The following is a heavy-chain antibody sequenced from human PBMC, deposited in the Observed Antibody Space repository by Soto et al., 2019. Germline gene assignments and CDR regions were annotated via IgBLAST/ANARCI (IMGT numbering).Heavy chain of an antibody. CDR2: IWYDGSNK. CDR1: GFTFSSYG. CDR3: ARVWSYYYYYGMDV. D-gene: IGHD3-3*01. V-gene: IGHV3-33*01. Sequence: QVQLVESGGGVVQPGRSLRLSCAASGFTFSSYGMHWVRQAPGKGLEWVAVIWYDGSNKYYADSVKGRFTISRDNSKNTLYLQMNSLRAEDTAVYYCARVWSYYYYYGMDVWGQGTTVTVSS. J-gene: IGHJ6*02.